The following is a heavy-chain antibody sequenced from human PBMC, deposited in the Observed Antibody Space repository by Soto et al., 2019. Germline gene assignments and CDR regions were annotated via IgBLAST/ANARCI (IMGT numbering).Heavy chain of an antibody. CDR1: GGSISSSTYY. CDR2: IYYSGST. J-gene: IGHJ4*02. Sequence: QLQLQESGPGLVKPSETLSLTCTVSGGSISSSTYYWGWIRQPPGKGLEWIGSIYYSGSTYYNPSLKSRGTISVDTSKNQFSPTLSSVTAADTAVYYCARVHRSGWELYYWGQGTLVTVSS. V-gene: IGHV4-39*01. CDR3: ARVHRSGWELYY. D-gene: IGHD6-19*01.